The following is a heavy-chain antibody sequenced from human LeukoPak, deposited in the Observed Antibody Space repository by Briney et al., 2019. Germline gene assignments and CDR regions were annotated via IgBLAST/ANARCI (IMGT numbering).Heavy chain of an antibody. Sequence: GGSLRLSCAASGFTFSSYSMNWVRQAPGKGLEWVSYISSSSSTIYYADSVKGRFTISRDNSKNTLYLQMNSLRAEDTAVYYCARGLKPYYYYYMDVWGKGTTVTVSS. V-gene: IGHV3-48*01. J-gene: IGHJ6*03. D-gene: IGHD6-19*01. CDR3: ARGLKPYYYYYMDV. CDR2: ISSSSSTI. CDR1: GFTFSSYS.